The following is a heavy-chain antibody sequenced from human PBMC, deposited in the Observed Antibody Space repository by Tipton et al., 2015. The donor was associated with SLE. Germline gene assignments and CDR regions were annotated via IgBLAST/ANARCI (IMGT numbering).Heavy chain of an antibody. D-gene: IGHD2-21*01. J-gene: IGHJ3*02. V-gene: IGHV4-31*03. CDR1: GGSLSSNNFF. CDR3: AREVITITDSDAFDI. Sequence: TLSLTCTVSGGSLSSNNFFWSWLRQHPGKGLEWVGYIYYSGSAFYNPSLKSRVTMSVDTSKNQFFMRLSSATAADTAVYYCAREVITITDSDAFDIWGQGTMVTVSS. CDR2: IYYSGSA.